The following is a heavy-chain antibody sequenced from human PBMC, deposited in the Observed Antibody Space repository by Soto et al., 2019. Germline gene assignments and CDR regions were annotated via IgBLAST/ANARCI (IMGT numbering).Heavy chain of an antibody. V-gene: IGHV3-30-3*01. CDR2: ISYDGSNK. CDR3: AREWWGERTKGYYYYYYGRDV. CDR1: GFTFSSYA. Sequence: GGSLRLSCAASGFTFSSYAMHWVRQAPGKGLEWVAVISYDGSNKYYADSVKGRFTISRDNSKNTLYLQMNSLRAEDTAVYYCAREWWGERTKGYYYYYYGRDVGGQGTTVTVSS. J-gene: IGHJ6*02. D-gene: IGHD2-15*01.